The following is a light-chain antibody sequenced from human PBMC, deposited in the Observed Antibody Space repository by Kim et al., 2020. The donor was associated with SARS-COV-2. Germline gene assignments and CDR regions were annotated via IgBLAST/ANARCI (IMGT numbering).Light chain of an antibody. CDR1: SSDVGGYNY. Sequence: GQSVTISCTGPSSDVGGYNYVSWYQQHPGKAPKLMIYEVSQRPSGVPDRFSGSKSGNTASLTVSGLQAEDEADYYCNSYAGSNNWVFGGGTQLTVL. J-gene: IGLJ3*02. CDR2: EVS. V-gene: IGLV2-8*01. CDR3: NSYAGSNNWV.